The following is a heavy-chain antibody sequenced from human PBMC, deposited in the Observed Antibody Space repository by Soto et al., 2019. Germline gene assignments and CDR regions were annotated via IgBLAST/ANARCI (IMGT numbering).Heavy chain of an antibody. D-gene: IGHD2-2*02. CDR2: IYHSGST. Sequence: SETLSLTCAVSGYSISSGYYWGWIRQPPGXGLEWIGSIYHSGSTYYNPSLKSRVTISVDTSKNQFSLKLSSVTAADTAVYYCARGIRICSSTSCYTSGMDVWGQGTTVTVSS. J-gene: IGHJ6*02. CDR1: GYSISSGYY. CDR3: ARGIRICSSTSCYTSGMDV. V-gene: IGHV4-38-2*01.